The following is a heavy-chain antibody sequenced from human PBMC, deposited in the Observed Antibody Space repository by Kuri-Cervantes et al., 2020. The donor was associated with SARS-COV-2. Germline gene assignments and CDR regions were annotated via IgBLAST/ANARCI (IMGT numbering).Heavy chain of an antibody. J-gene: IGHJ4*02. Sequence: SVKVPCKDCVYTLASYGLSWVRQAPGHGLEWMGWISAYNGNTNYAQKSQGRVTMTTDTATSTAYIELRSLRSEDTAVYYCALSSPNTIFGVVIDYWGQGTLVTVSS. CDR3: ALSSPNTIFGVVIDY. CDR2: ISAYNGNT. V-gene: IGHV1-18*01. D-gene: IGHD3-3*01. CDR1: VYTLASYG.